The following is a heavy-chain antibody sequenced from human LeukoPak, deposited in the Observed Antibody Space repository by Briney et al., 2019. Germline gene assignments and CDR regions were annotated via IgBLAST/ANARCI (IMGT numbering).Heavy chain of an antibody. CDR2: ISGDGVNT. J-gene: IGHJ4*02. V-gene: IGHV3-64*01. CDR1: GFTFSLYT. D-gene: IGHD2-21*01. Sequence: GGSLRLSCAASGFTFSLYTMHWVRQAPGKGLECVSVISGDGVNTYYANSVKGRFTISRDNSKNTLYPEMGSLRAEDRAVYYCARDAAYVTFDYWGQGTLVTVSS. CDR3: ARDAAYVTFDY.